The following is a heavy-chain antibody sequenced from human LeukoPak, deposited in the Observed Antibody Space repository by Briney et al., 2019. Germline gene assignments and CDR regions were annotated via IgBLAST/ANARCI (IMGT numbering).Heavy chain of an antibody. D-gene: IGHD2-15*01. CDR1: GFTFSSYA. J-gene: IGHJ3*02. CDR3: ARHRSGGSQDDAFDI. Sequence: GRSLRLSCAASGFTFSSYAIHWVRQAPGKGLEWVAVISYDGSTKYNADSVKGRFTISRQNAKNSLFLQMNSLRAEDTAVYYCARHRSGGSQDDAFDIWGQGTMVTVSS. CDR2: ISYDGSTK. V-gene: IGHV3-30*04.